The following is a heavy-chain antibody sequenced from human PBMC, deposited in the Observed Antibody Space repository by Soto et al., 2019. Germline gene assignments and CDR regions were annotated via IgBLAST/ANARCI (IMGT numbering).Heavy chain of an antibody. CDR1: GFTFSSYS. J-gene: IGHJ6*02. CDR3: ARDHYGDYYYYYGMDV. D-gene: IGHD4-17*01. CDR2: ISSSSSTI. V-gene: IGHV3-48*02. Sequence: EVQLVESGGGLVQPGGSLRLSCAASGFTFSSYSMNWVRQAPGKGLEWVSYISSSSSTIYYADSVKGRLTISRDNAKNSLYLQMNSLRDEDTAVYYCARDHYGDYYYYYGMDVWGQGTTVTVSS.